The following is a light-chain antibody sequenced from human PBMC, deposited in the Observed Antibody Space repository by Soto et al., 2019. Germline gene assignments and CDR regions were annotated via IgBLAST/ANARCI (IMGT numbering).Light chain of an antibody. Sequence: DLQMTQSPSSLSASVGDRVTITCRASQSISSYLNWYQQKPGKAPKLLIYAASSLQSGVPSRCSGSGSGTDFNLTIISLQPEEFATYYGQQSYSTPQSTFGRGTKVEIK. V-gene: IGKV1-39*01. J-gene: IGKJ4*01. CDR1: QSISSY. CDR2: AAS. CDR3: QQSYSTPQST.